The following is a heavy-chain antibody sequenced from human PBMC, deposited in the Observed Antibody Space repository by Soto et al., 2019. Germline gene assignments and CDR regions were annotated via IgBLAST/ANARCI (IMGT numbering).Heavy chain of an antibody. Sequence: GGSLRLSCAASGFTFSSYDMHWVRQATGKGLEWVSAIGTAGDTYYPGSVKGRFTISRDNSKNTLYLQMNSLRAEDTAVYYCARDKYYYDSSGPGGATWFDPWGQGTLVTVSS. D-gene: IGHD3-22*01. CDR3: ARDKYYYDSSGPGGATWFDP. CDR2: IGTAGDT. J-gene: IGHJ5*02. V-gene: IGHV3-13*04. CDR1: GFTFSSYD.